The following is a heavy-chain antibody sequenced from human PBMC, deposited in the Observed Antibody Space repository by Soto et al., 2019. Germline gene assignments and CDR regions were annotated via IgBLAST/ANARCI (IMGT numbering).Heavy chain of an antibody. J-gene: IGHJ5*02. V-gene: IGHV1-2*04. CDR2: INPNSGGT. CDR3: ARAGHDYDFWSGYYNNWFDP. CDR1: GYTFTGYY. Sequence: ASVKVSCKASGYTFTGYYMHWVRQAPGQGLEWMGWINPNSGGTNYAQKFQGWVTMTRDTSISTAYMELRRLRSDDTAVYYCARAGHDYDFWSGYYNNWFDPWGQGTLVTVSS. D-gene: IGHD3-3*01.